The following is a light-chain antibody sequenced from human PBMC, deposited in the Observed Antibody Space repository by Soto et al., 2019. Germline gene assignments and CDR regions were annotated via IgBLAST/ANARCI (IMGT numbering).Light chain of an antibody. V-gene: IGLV2-14*01. CDR1: SSDVGGYNY. CDR2: EVS. J-gene: IGLJ1*01. CDR3: SSYTSSSTYV. Sequence: QSVLTQSASVSGSPGLSITISCTGTSSDVGGYNYVSWNQQHPGKAPKLMIYEVSNRPSGVSNRFSGSKSGNTASLTISGLQAEDEADYYCSSYTSSSTYVFGTGTTSPS.